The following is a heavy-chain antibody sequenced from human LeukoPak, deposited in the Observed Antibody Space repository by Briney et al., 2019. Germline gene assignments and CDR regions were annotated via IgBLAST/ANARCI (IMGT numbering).Heavy chain of an antibody. CDR2: ISGSGGST. J-gene: IGHJ3*02. D-gene: IGHD6-19*01. Sequence: GGSLRLSCAASGFTFSSYAMSWVRQAPGKGLEWVSAISGSGGSTYYADSVKGRFTISRDNSKNTLYLQMNSLRAEDTAVYCCAKSAKKGIAVAYDAFDIWGQGTMVTVSS. CDR3: AKSAKKGIAVAYDAFDI. V-gene: IGHV3-23*01. CDR1: GFTFSSYA.